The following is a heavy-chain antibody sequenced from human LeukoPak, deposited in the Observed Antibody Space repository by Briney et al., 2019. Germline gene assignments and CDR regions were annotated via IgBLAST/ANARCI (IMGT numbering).Heavy chain of an antibody. J-gene: IGHJ6*03. CDR2: LDESGRP. D-gene: IGHD2-15*01. Sequence: PSETLSLTCSVSGGSIRSGRHHWAWVRQPPGKGLEFIGSLDESGRPYYNAPLKSRVTISEDSSGKQFSLNLSSVTAADTAVYFCARDLGGYPFFMDVWCRGTTVIVSS. CDR1: GGSIRSGRHH. V-gene: IGHV4-39*07. CDR3: ARDLGGYPFFMDV.